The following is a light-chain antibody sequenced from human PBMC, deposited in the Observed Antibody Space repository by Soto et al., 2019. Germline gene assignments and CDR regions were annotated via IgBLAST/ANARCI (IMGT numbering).Light chain of an antibody. V-gene: IGLV2-14*01. J-gene: IGLJ1*01. CDR3: SAYSGSSTSYV. CDR1: SGDFASYNY. Sequence: QSVLTQPAPVSGSPCQSITISCTGTSGDFASYNYGSWYQQHPGKAPQVLIYDVSSRPSGISSRFSGSKSGNTASLTISGLQAEDEADYYCSAYSGSSTSYVFGTGTKVT. CDR2: DVS.